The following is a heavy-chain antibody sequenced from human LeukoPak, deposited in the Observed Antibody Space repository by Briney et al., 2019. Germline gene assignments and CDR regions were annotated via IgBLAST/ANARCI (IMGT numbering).Heavy chain of an antibody. Sequence: PSETLSLTCTVSGGSISSSSYYWGWIRQPPGKGLEWIGSIYYSGSTSYNPSLKSRVTISVDTSKNQFSLKLSSVTAADTAVYYCARGPTKRNFDYWGQGTLVTVSS. J-gene: IGHJ4*02. CDR2: IYYSGST. V-gene: IGHV4-39*07. CDR3: ARGPTKRNFDY. D-gene: IGHD2-2*01. CDR1: GGSISSSSYY.